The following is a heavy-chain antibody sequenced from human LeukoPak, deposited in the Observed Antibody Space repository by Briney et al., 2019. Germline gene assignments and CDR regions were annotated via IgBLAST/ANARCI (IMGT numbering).Heavy chain of an antibody. CDR1: GGAFSTYT. CDR3: ARGASGYDSDYYFYYMDV. D-gene: IGHD5-12*01. CDR2: ILPIVGPA. J-gene: IGHJ6*03. V-gene: IGHV1-69*08. Sequence: SVKVSCKTSGGAFSTYTIYWARQAPGQGLEWMGRILPIVGPANYAQNFQGRVTITADKSTSTVYMELSSLRSDDTAVYYCARGASGYDSDYYFYYMDVWGKGTTVTVSS.